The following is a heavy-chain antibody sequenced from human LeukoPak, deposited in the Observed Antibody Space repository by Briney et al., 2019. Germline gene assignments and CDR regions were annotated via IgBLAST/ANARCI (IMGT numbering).Heavy chain of an antibody. D-gene: IGHD3-22*01. V-gene: IGHV4-59*01. CDR3: ASQLSNYYDSNTDAFDI. J-gene: IGHJ3*02. Sequence: PSETLSLTCTVSGGSISSYYWSWIRQPPGKGLEWIGYIYYSGSTNYSPSLKSRVTISVDTSKNQFSLKLSSVTAADTAVYYCASQLSNYYDSNTDAFDIWGQGTMVTVSS. CDR2: IYYSGST. CDR1: GGSISSYY.